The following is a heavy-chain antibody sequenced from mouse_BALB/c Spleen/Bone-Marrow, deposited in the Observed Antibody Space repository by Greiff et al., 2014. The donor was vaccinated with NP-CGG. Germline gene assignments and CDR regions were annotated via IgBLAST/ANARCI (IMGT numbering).Heavy chain of an antibody. Sequence: EVQLQQSGAELVKPGASVKLSCTASGFNIKDTYMHWVKQRPEQGLEWIGRIDPANGNTKYDPKFQGKATITADTSSNTPYLQLSSLTSEDTAVYYCASYRYAWYFDVWGAGTTVTVSS. CDR3: ASYRYAWYFDV. D-gene: IGHD2-14*01. J-gene: IGHJ1*01. V-gene: IGHV14-3*02. CDR2: IDPANGNT. CDR1: GFNIKDTY.